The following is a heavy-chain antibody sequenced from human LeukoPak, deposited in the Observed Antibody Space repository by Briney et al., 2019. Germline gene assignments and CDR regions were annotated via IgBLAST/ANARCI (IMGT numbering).Heavy chain of an antibody. J-gene: IGHJ4*02. CDR1: GFTFSSYS. CDR2: ISSSSTI. Sequence: GGSLRLSCAASGFTFSSYSMNWVRQAPGKGLEWVSYISSSSTIYYADSVKGRFTISRDNAKNSLYLQMNSLRDEDTAVYYCARDPGLDHWGQGTLVTVSS. V-gene: IGHV3-48*02. CDR3: ARDPGLDH.